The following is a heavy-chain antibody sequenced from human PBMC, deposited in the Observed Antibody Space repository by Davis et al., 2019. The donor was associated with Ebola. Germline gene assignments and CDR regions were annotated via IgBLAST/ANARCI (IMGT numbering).Heavy chain of an antibody. CDR1: GGTFSKYA. J-gene: IGHJ6*02. V-gene: IGHV1-69*06. CDR2: IIPISRTS. Sequence: SVKVSCKASGGTFSKYAISWVRQAPGQGLEWMGGIIPISRTSNYAQKFQGRVTITADKSTSTAYMELSSLRSEDTAVYYCARVLRNYGMDVWGQGTTVTVSS. CDR3: ARVLRNYGMDV.